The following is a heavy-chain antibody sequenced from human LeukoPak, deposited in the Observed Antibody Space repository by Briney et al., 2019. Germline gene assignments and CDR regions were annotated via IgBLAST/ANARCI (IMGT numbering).Heavy chain of an antibody. CDR2: IYGSGGST. CDR1: GGTFSSYA. V-gene: IGHV1-46*01. D-gene: IGHD3-16*01. CDR3: ARELGGGYFDY. Sequence: ASVKVSCKASGGTFSSYAISWVRQAPGQGLEWMGIIYGSGGSTDYAQNFQGRLTMTRDTSTSTVYMELSSLRSEDTAVYYCARELGGGYFDYWGQGTLVTVSS. J-gene: IGHJ4*02.